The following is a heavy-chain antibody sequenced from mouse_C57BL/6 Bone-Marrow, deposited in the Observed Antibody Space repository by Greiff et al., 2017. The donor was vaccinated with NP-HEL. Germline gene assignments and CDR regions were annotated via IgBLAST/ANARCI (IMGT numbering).Heavy chain of an antibody. CDR2: IHPNSGST. J-gene: IGHJ4*01. CDR3: ALYYYGSSYYYAMDY. D-gene: IGHD1-1*01. CDR1: GYTFTSYW. Sequence: VQLQQPGAELVKPGASVKLSCKASGYTFTSYWMHWVKQRPGQGLEWIGMIHPNSGSTNYNKKFKSKATLTVDKSSSTAYMQLSSLTSEDSAVYYCALYYYGSSYYYAMDYWGQGTSVTVSS. V-gene: IGHV1-64*01.